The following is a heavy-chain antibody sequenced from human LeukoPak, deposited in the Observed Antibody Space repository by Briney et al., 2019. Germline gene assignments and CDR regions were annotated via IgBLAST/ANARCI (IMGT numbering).Heavy chain of an antibody. Sequence: GGSLRLSCAASGFTFSSYGMSWVRQAPGKGLVWVSHINSDGSWTSYADSVKGRFTISKDNAKNTVYLQMNNLRAEDTAVYYCVSFYETYWGRGTLVTVSS. D-gene: IGHD2-2*01. CDR1: GFTFSSYG. V-gene: IGHV3-74*01. J-gene: IGHJ4*02. CDR2: INSDGSWT. CDR3: VSFYETY.